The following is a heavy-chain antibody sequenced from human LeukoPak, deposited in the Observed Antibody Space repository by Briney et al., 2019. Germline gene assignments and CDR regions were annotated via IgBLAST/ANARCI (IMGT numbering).Heavy chain of an antibody. CDR2: IRSDGGEE. V-gene: IGHV3-30*02. CDR3: ARGEGYCSSTSCYDRVEAFDM. D-gene: IGHD2-2*01. CDR1: GFTFSSYG. Sequence: PGGTLRLSCAASGFTFSSYGMSWVRQAPGKGLDWVSFIRSDGGEEFYADSVKGRFTISRDTSRNTLYLQMNSLRAEDTAVYYCARGEGYCSSTSCYDRVEAFDMWGQGTMVTVSS. J-gene: IGHJ3*02.